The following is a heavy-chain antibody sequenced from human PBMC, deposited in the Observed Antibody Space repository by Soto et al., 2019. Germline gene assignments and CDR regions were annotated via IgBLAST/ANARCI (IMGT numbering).Heavy chain of an antibody. CDR2: FIPMLGIA. CDR3: ARLYDDTSGNFDY. V-gene: IGHV1-69*02. Sequence: QVQLVQSGAEVKRPGSSVKVSCKASGDSFSRSTFSWVRQAPGQGLEWMGRFIPMLGIANYAQTFQGRVTLTADNPPSTAYTDLSSMRSEDTAVYSCARLYDDTSGNFDYWGQGTLVTVSS. D-gene: IGHD1-1*01. CDR1: GDSFSRST. J-gene: IGHJ4*02.